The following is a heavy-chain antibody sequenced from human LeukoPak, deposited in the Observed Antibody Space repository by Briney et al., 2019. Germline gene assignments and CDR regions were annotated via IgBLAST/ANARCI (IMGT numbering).Heavy chain of an antibody. J-gene: IGHJ4*02. Sequence: GGSLRLSCAASGFTFSSYSMNWVRQAPGKGLEWVSSISSSSSYIYYADSVKGRFTISRDNAKNSLYLQMDSLRAEDTAVYYCARDAHYYDSSGYFKFDYWGQGTLVTVSS. CDR1: GFTFSSYS. D-gene: IGHD3-22*01. V-gene: IGHV3-21*01. CDR3: ARDAHYYDSSGYFKFDY. CDR2: ISSSSSYI.